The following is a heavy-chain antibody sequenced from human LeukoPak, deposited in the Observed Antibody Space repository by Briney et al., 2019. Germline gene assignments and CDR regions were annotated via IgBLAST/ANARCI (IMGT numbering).Heavy chain of an antibody. CDR3: ARDPDYYDSSGSSGYFDL. V-gene: IGHV4-59*01. D-gene: IGHD3-22*01. CDR1: GGSISRYY. Sequence: SETLSLTCTVSGGSISRYYWSWIRQPPGTGLEWIGYIYYSGSTSYNPSLKSRVTISVDTSKNQFSLKLSSVTAADTAVYYCARDPDYYDSSGSSGYFDLWGRGTLVTVSS. J-gene: IGHJ2*01. CDR2: IYYSGST.